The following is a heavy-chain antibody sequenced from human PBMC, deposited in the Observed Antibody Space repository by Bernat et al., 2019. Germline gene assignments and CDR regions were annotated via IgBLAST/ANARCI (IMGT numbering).Heavy chain of an antibody. CDR3: ARHPGPTLHPGGHSVIYWYFDL. CDR1: GYSFTSYW. J-gene: IGHJ2*01. Sequence: EVQLVQSGAEVKKPGESLKISCKGSGYSFTSYWIGWVRQMPGKVLEWMGIIYPGDSDTRYSPSFQGQVTISADKSISTAYLQWSSLKASDTAMYYCARHPGPTLHPGGHSVIYWYFDLWGRGTLVTVSS. V-gene: IGHV5-51*01. CDR2: IYPGDSDT. D-gene: IGHD3-16*01.